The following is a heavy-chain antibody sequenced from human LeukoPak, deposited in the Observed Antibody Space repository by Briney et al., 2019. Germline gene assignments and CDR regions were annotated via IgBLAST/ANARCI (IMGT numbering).Heavy chain of an antibody. CDR3: TKLKGWYGDGYFDY. V-gene: IGHV3-53*01. CDR1: GFTVSSNY. Sequence: GGSLRLSCAASGFTVSSNYMSWVRQPPGKGLEWVSVIYSGGTTFYADSVKGRFTISRDNSRNTLYLQMNSLRADDTAVYYCTKLKGWYGDGYFDYWGQGIVVTVS. D-gene: IGHD6-19*01. CDR2: IYSGGTT. J-gene: IGHJ4*02.